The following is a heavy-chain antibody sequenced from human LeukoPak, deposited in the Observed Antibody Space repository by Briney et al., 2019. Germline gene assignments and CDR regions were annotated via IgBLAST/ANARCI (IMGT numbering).Heavy chain of an antibody. Sequence: SVKVSCKASGGTFSSYAISWVRQAPGQGLEWMGGIIPIFGTANYAQKFQGRVTITTDESTSTAYMELSSLRSEDTAVYYCARIYSGYDWSHINNWFDPWGQGTLVTVSS. J-gene: IGHJ5*02. D-gene: IGHD5-12*01. CDR1: GGTFSSYA. CDR2: IIPIFGTA. CDR3: ARIYSGYDWSHINNWFDP. V-gene: IGHV1-69*05.